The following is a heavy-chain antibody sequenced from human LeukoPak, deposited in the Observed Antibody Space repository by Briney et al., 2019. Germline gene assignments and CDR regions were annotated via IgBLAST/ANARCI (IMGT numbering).Heavy chain of an antibody. CDR3: ARDDRRFLEWLFIRGSTFDI. CDR2: ISAYNGNT. J-gene: IGHJ3*02. CDR1: GYTFTSYG. Sequence: GASVKVSCKASGYTFTSYGISWVRQAPGQGLEWMGWISAYNGNTNYAQKLQGRVTMTIDTSTSTAYMELRSLRSDDTAVYYCARDDRRFLEWLFIRGSTFDIWGQGTMVTVSS. D-gene: IGHD3-3*01. V-gene: IGHV1-18*01.